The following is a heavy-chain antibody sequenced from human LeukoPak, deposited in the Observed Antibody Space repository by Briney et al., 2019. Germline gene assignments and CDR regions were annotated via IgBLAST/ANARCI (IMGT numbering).Heavy chain of an antibody. CDR1: GFTFSTSA. Sequence: PGGSLRLSCAVSGFTFSTSAMNWVRQAPGKGLEWVSFFDGSGGSTYYAESVKGRFTISRDNSKNTLFLQMNSLRADDTAVYYCAKRTGGCDFDYWGQGTLVTVSS. D-gene: IGHD1-26*01. CDR2: FDGSGGST. J-gene: IGHJ4*02. V-gene: IGHV3-23*01. CDR3: AKRTGGCDFDY.